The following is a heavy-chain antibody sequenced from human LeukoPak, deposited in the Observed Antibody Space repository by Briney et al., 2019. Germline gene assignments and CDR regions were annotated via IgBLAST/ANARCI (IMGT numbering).Heavy chain of an antibody. J-gene: IGHJ4*02. CDR3: ARSGSYDSSGYSNDY. V-gene: IGHV4-59*08. Sequence: PSETLSLTCTVSGGSISNYYWSWIRQPPGKGLEWIGYAYYSGSTNYNPSLESRVTMSVDTSKNKFTLKLSSVTAADTALYYCARSGSYDSSGYSNDYWGQGTLVTVSS. D-gene: IGHD3-22*01. CDR2: AYYSGST. CDR1: GGSISNYY.